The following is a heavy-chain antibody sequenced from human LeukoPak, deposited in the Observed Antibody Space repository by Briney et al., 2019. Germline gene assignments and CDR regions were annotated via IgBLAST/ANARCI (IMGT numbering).Heavy chain of an antibody. CDR3: ARLPYGDYLTYIDY. Sequence: PSQTLSLTCTVSGYAITSGGFSWNWIRQPPGKGLEWIGSIYHSGSTYYNPSLKSRVTISVDTSKNQFSLKLSSVTAADTAVYYCARLPYGDYLTYIDYWGQGTLVTVSS. CDR1: GYAITSGGFS. CDR2: IYHSGST. V-gene: IGHV4-38-2*02. J-gene: IGHJ4*02. D-gene: IGHD4-17*01.